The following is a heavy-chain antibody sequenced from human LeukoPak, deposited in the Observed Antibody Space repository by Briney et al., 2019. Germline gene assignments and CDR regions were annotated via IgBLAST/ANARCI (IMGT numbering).Heavy chain of an antibody. Sequence: GGSLRLSCAASGFTFSGSAVHWARQAPGKGLEWLGHIRNKANNYATEYATSVKGRFTISRDDSKNTAYLQMNSLKIEDTAFYYCLRQSDCRTTSCYNGADYWGQGTLVTVSS. V-gene: IGHV3-73*01. D-gene: IGHD2-2*02. CDR3: LRQSDCRTTSCYNGADY. CDR1: GFTFSGSA. J-gene: IGHJ4*02. CDR2: IRNKANNYAT.